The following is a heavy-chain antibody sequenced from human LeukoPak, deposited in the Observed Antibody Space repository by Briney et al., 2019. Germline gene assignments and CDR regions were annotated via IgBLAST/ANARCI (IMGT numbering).Heavy chain of an antibody. CDR3: ATEGPLPGGHDY. CDR2: VNSAGSST. D-gene: IGHD2-15*01. J-gene: IGHJ4*02. V-gene: IGHV3-74*01. CDR1: RSTFSSYW. Sequence: PGGSLRLSCAASRSTFSSYWMHWVRQAPGKGLVWVSRVNSAGSSTNYADSVKGRFTISRDNAKNTLYLQMNSLGVEDTAVYYCATEGPLPGGHDYWGQGTLVTVFS.